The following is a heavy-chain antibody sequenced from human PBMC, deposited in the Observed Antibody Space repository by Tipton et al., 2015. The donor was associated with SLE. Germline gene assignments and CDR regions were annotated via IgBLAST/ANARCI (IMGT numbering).Heavy chain of an antibody. Sequence: TLSLTCTVSGDSISSGSYFWGWIRQPPGKGLEWIGSIYHSGNTYYNTSLKSRVTISVDTSKNQFSLKLRSVTAADTAVYYCARDLHGEGPDAFDIWGQGTMVTVSS. D-gene: IGHD4-17*01. CDR2: IYHSGNT. CDR1: GDSISSGSYF. J-gene: IGHJ3*02. CDR3: ARDLHGEGPDAFDI. V-gene: IGHV4-39*07.